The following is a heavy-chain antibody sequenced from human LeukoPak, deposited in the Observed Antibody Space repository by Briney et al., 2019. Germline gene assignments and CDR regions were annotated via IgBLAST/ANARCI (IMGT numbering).Heavy chain of an antibody. CDR3: AKGNDCSSTSCLYSSSWYPQYFQH. J-gene: IGHJ1*01. CDR2: ISGSGGST. CDR1: GFTFSSYA. Sequence: GGSLRLSCAASGFTFSSYAMSWVRQAPGKGLEWVSAISGSGGSTYCADSVKGRFTISRDNSKNTLYLQMNSLRAEDTAVYYCAKGNDCSSTSCLYSSSWYPQYFQHWGQGTLVTVSS. V-gene: IGHV3-23*01. D-gene: IGHD2-2*01.